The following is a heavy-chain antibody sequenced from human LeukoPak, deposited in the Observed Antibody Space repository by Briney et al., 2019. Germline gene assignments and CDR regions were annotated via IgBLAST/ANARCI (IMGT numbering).Heavy chain of an antibody. CDR3: ARVSLLDDGGLGDY. CDR1: GFAFSSYS. D-gene: IGHD4-23*01. CDR2: ISGGSSYT. J-gene: IGHJ4*02. Sequence: GGSLRLSCAASGFAFSSYSMNWVRLAPGKGLEWVSYISGGSSYTNFADSVKGRFTISRDNAKNSLYLQMNSLRAEDTAVYYCARVSLLDDGGLGDYWGQGTLVTVSS. V-gene: IGHV3-21*05.